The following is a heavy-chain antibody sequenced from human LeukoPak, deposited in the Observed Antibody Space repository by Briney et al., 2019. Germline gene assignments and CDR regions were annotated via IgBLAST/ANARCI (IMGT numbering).Heavy chain of an antibody. CDR3: AKKKQLGTGDAFDI. V-gene: IGHV3-30*04. D-gene: IGHD5-18*01. Sequence: GGSLRLSCAASGFTFSGYAMHWVRQAPGKGLEWVAVISNDGSNKYYADSVKGRFTISRDNSKSTLYLQMDSLRAEDTAVYYCAKKKQLGTGDAFDIWGQGTMVTVSS. CDR1: GFTFSGYA. CDR2: ISNDGSNK. J-gene: IGHJ3*02.